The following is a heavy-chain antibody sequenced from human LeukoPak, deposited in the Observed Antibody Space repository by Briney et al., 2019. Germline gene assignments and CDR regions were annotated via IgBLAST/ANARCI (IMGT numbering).Heavy chain of an antibody. J-gene: IGHJ4*02. D-gene: IGHD7-27*01. V-gene: IGHV3-48*01. CDR1: GFTFSSYS. CDR3: AGVRDNWGIDNFDC. Sequence: GGSLRLSCAASGFTFSSYSMNWVRQAPGKGLEWVSDISSGSSNIYYADFVKGRFTISRDNAKNSLYLQMNSLRAEDTAVYYCAGVRDNWGIDNFDCWGQGTLVTVSS. CDR2: ISSGSSNI.